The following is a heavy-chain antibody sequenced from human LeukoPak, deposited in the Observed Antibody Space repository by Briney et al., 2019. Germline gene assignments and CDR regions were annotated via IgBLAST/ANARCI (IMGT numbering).Heavy chain of an antibody. Sequence: PGGSLRLSCAASGFTFSSYAMSWVRQAPGKGLEWVSGISGSGGSTYYADSVKGRFTISRDNSKNTLYLQMNSLRAEDTAVYYCAKDTSSGYLLITKTLEYWGQGNLVTVSS. CDR3: AKDTSSGYLLITKTLEY. CDR1: GFTFSSYA. V-gene: IGHV3-23*01. D-gene: IGHD3-22*01. J-gene: IGHJ4*02. CDR2: ISGSGGST.